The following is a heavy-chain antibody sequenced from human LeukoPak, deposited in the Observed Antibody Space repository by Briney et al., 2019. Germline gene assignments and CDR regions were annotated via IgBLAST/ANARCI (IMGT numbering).Heavy chain of an antibody. J-gene: IGHJ4*02. CDR2: IYYSGST. D-gene: IGHD3-10*01. CDR3: ARHPSLLWFGELSEDY. Sequence: SETLSLTCTVSGGSINSYYWSWIRQPPGKGLEWIGYIYYSGSTNYNPSLKSRVTISVDTSKNQFSLKLSSVTAADTAVYYCARHPSLLWFGELSEDYWGQGTLVTVSS. CDR1: GGSINSYY. V-gene: IGHV4-59*08.